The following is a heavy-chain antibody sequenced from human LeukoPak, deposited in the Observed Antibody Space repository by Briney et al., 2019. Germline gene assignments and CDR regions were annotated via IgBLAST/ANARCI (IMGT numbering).Heavy chain of an antibody. CDR1: GGSISSYY. J-gene: IGHJ6*03. Sequence: PSETLSLTCTVSGGSISSYYWSWIRQPPGKGLEWLGYIYYSGSTNYNPSPKSRVTISVDTSKNQFSLKLSSVTAADTAVYYCARGAYCGGDCYSSFGYYYMDVWGKGTTVTVSS. CDR2: IYYSGST. CDR3: ARGAYCGGDCYSSFGYYYMDV. V-gene: IGHV4-59*01. D-gene: IGHD2-21*02.